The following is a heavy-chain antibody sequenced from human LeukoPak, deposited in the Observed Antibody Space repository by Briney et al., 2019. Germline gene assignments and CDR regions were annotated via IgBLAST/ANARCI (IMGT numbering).Heavy chain of an antibody. CDR1: GGSISSDGFY. CDR2: ISYSGST. V-gene: IGHV4-31*03. J-gene: IGHJ4*02. Sequence: SQTLSLTCTVSGGSISSDGFYWSWVRQHPGKGLEWIGYISYSGSTYYNPTLKSRVSVSLDTSKSQFSLKLTSVTAADTAVYFCARGPSYCDFWGQGTLVTVSS. CDR3: ARGPSYCDF.